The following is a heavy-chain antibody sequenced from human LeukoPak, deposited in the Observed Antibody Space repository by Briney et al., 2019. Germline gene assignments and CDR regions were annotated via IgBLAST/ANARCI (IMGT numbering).Heavy chain of an antibody. Sequence: PGGSLRLSCAASGFTFSDYNMRWIRQAPGKGLEYVSAISSNGGSTYYANSVKGRFTISRDNSKNTLYLQMGSLRAEDMAVYYCARSYGSGSYLVFYYMDVWGKGTTVTISS. CDR1: GFTFSDYN. CDR2: ISSNGGST. J-gene: IGHJ6*03. V-gene: IGHV3-64*01. CDR3: ARSYGSGSYLVFYYMDV. D-gene: IGHD3-10*01.